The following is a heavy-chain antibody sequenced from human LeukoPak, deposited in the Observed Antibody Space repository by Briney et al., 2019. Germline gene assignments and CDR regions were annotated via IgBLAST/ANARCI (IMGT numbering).Heavy chain of an antibody. D-gene: IGHD3-22*01. CDR3: ARVRATYYDSGADAFDI. J-gene: IGHJ3*02. Sequence: ASVKVSCKASGGTFSSYAISWVRQAPGQGLEWMGWINPNSGGTNYAQKFQGRVTMTRDTSISTAYMELSRLRSDDTAVYYCARVRATYYDSGADAFDIWGQGTMVTVSS. CDR2: INPNSGGT. CDR1: GGTFSSYA. V-gene: IGHV1-2*02.